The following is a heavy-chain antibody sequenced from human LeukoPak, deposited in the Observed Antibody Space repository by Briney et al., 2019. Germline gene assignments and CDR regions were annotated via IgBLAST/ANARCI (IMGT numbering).Heavy chain of an antibody. V-gene: IGHV4-4*07. CDR3: ARDRPLTAGAFDI. CDR1: DGSISSYY. CDR2: IYTSGST. J-gene: IGHJ3*02. D-gene: IGHD6-6*01. Sequence: SETLSLTCTVSDGSISSYYWTWIRQPAEKGLEWIGRIYTSGSTNYNPSLKSRVTMSVDTSKNQFSLKLSSVIAADTAVYYCARDRPLTAGAFDIWGQGTMVTVSS.